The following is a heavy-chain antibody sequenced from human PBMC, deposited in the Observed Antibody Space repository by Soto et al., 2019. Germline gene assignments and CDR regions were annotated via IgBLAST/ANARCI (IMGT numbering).Heavy chain of an antibody. Sequence: QNTLKESGPTLVKPTQTLTLTCTFSGLSLSTTGVGVGWIRQPPGKALEWLALIYWDDDKRYSPSLKSRLTITKDTSKNQVVLTMTNMDPVDTATYYCVQSRCGGDCLQSYSSHSYYGLDVWGQGTTVTVSS. V-gene: IGHV2-5*02. CDR3: VQSRCGGDCLQSYSSHSYYGLDV. D-gene: IGHD2-21*02. J-gene: IGHJ6*02. CDR1: GLSLSTTGVG. CDR2: IYWDDDK.